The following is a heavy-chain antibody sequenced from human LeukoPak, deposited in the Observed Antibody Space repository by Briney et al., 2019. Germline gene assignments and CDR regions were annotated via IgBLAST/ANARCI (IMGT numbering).Heavy chain of an antibody. D-gene: IGHD3-22*01. Sequence: ASVKVSCKASGYTFTSYGISWVRQAPGQGLEWMGWISAYNGNTNYAQKLQGRVTMTTDTSTSTAYMELRSLRSDDTAVYCCARVGNYYDSSGYYYVQNAFDIWGQGTMVTVSS. J-gene: IGHJ3*02. CDR2: ISAYNGNT. CDR1: GYTFTSYG. CDR3: ARVGNYYDSSGYYYVQNAFDI. V-gene: IGHV1-18*01.